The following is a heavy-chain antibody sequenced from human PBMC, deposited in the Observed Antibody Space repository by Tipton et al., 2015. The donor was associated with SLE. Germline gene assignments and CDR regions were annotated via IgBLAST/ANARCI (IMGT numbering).Heavy chain of an antibody. CDR1: GGSISSHY. D-gene: IGHD6-6*01. CDR2: IYYSGST. CDR3: ARGESRSYIAARLGFDY. V-gene: IGHV4-59*11. J-gene: IGHJ4*02. Sequence: GLVKPSETLSLTCTVSGGSISSHYWSWIRQPPGKGLEWIGYIYYSGSTNYNPSLKSRVTISVDTSKNQFSLKLSSVTAADTAVYYCARGESRSYIAARLGFDYWGQGTLVTVSS.